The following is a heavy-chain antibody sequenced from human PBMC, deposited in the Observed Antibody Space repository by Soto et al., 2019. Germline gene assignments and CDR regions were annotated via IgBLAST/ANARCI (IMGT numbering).Heavy chain of an antibody. V-gene: IGHV1-2*04. CDR1: GYTFGAYY. D-gene: IGHD3-10*01. J-gene: IGHJ6*02. CDR3: AKDETSGSGWYVMDV. CDR2: INPNSGAT. Sequence: ASVKVTYNASGYTFGAYYLPWVRQAPGQGLEWMGWINPNSGATNYAQKYQGWVTMTRDTSISTAYMEMNRLRSDDTAVYYCAKDETSGSGWYVMDVCGQRTTVPVS.